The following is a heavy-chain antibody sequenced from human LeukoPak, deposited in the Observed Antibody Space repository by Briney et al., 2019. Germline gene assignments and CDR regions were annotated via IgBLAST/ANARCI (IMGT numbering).Heavy chain of an antibody. Sequence: GGSLRLSCAASGFTFSTYAMTWVRQAPGKGLEWVSLISGTGGSTYYADSVKGRFTISRDNSKNTLYLQMNSLRAEDTAVYYCAKGPAYDILTGYYEGSDYWGQGTLVTVSS. V-gene: IGHV3-23*01. CDR2: ISGTGGST. CDR3: AKGPAYDILTGYYEGSDY. CDR1: GFTFSTYA. D-gene: IGHD3-9*01. J-gene: IGHJ4*02.